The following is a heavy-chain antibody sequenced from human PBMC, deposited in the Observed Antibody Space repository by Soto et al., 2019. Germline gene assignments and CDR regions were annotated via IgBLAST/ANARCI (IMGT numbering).Heavy chain of an antibody. CDR2: IYYSGST. CDR3: ARRYFDWLAGSYYFDY. D-gene: IGHD3-9*01. J-gene: IGHJ4*02. V-gene: IGHV4-39*01. Sequence: SETLSLTCTVSGGSISSSSYYWGWIRQPPGKGLEWIGSIYYSGSTYYNPSLKSRVTISVDTSKNQFSLKLSSVTAADTAVYYCARRYFDWLAGSYYFDYWGQGTLVTVSS. CDR1: GGSISSSSYY.